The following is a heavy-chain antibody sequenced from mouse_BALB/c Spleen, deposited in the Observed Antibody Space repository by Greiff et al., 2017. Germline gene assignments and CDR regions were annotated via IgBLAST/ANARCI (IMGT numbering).Heavy chain of an antibody. CDR3: ARDYNAMDY. CDR1: GYSFTGYY. Sequence: EVQLQQSGPEPVKTGASVKISCKASGYSFTGYYMHWVKQSHGKSLEWIGRINPYNGATSYNQNFKDKASLTVDKSSSTAYMELHSLTSEDSAVYYCARDYNAMDYWGQGTSVTVSS. D-gene: IGHD2-12*01. CDR2: INPYNGAT. V-gene: IGHV1-31*01. J-gene: IGHJ4*01.